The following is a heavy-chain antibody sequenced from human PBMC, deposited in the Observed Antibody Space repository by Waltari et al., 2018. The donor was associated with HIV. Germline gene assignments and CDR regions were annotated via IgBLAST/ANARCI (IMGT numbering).Heavy chain of an antibody. CDR2: INQDGSQR. Sequence: EVQLVESGGGLVQPGGSLRLSCAASGLTFNRFWMSWVRRAPGKGLEWVASINQDGSQRYAVDSVKGRFSISRDNAKNSLYLQINSLRVEDSAVYYWARDNVVSFDSWGQGTLVTVSS. D-gene: IGHD2-15*01. CDR3: ARDNVVSFDS. J-gene: IGHJ5*01. V-gene: IGHV3-7*01. CDR1: GLTFNRFW.